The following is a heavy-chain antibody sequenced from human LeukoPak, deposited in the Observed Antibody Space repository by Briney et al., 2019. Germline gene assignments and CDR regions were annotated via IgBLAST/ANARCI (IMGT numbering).Heavy chain of an antibody. D-gene: IGHD4-17*01. J-gene: IGHJ4*02. Sequence: SVKVSCKASGGTFSSYAISWVRQAPGQGLAWMGGIIPIFGTANYAQKFQGRVTITADESTSTAYMELSSLRSEDTAVYYCARGPTDYGDYTVYYFDYWGQGTLVTVSS. CDR1: GGTFSSYA. CDR2: IIPIFGTA. V-gene: IGHV1-69*13. CDR3: ARGPTDYGDYTVYYFDY.